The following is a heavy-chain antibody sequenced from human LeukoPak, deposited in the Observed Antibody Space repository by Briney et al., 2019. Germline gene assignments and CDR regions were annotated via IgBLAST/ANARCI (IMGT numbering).Heavy chain of an antibody. CDR1: GDSVSSTGYY. J-gene: IGHJ3*02. Sequence: SETLSLTCTVSGDSVSSTGYYWGWIRQPPGKGLEWIGTIYYSGSTYYNPSLKSRVTMSEDTSRNQFSLRLSSVNAADTAVYYCARDRGLLWFGESPNAFDIWGQGTMVTVSS. CDR3: ARDRGLLWFGESPNAFDI. D-gene: IGHD3-10*01. CDR2: IYYSGST. V-gene: IGHV4-39*02.